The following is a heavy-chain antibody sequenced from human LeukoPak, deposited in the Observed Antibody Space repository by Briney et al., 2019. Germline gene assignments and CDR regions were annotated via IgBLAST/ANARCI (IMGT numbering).Heavy chain of an antibody. Sequence: SETLSLTCTVSGGSISSSTYYWDWIRQPPGKGLEWIGRIYYSGSTYYNPSLKSRVTISVDTSKNQFSLKLSSVTAADTALYYCARGTRAVAGPLDYWGQGTLVTVSS. CDR2: IYYSGST. CDR3: ARGTRAVAGPLDY. V-gene: IGHV4-39*07. CDR1: GGSISSSTYY. D-gene: IGHD6-19*01. J-gene: IGHJ4*02.